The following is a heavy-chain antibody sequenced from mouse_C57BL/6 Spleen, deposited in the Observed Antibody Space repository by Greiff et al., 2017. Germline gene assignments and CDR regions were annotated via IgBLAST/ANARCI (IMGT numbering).Heavy chain of an antibody. J-gene: IGHJ3*01. Sequence: EVMLVESGGGLVKPGGSLKLSCAASGFTFSSYAMSWVRQTPEKRLEWVATISDGGSYTYYPDNVKGRFTISRDNAKNNLYLQISHLKSEDTAMYYCARDTPLAYWGQGTLVTVSA. CDR3: ARDTPLAY. V-gene: IGHV5-4*01. CDR1: GFTFSSYA. CDR2: ISDGGSYT.